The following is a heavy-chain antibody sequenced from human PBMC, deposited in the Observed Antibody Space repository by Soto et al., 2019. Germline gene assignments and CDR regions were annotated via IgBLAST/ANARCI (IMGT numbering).Heavy chain of an antibody. CDR2: IYYSGST. J-gene: IGHJ4*02. V-gene: IGHV4-31*03. CDR1: GGSISSGGYY. D-gene: IGHD5-18*01. Sequence: QVQLQESGPGLVKPSQTPSLTCTVSGGSISSGGYYWSWIRQHPGKGLEWIGYIYYSGSTYYNPSLKSRVTISVDTSKNQFSLKLSSVTAADTAVYYCARGQGGYSYGPIDYWGQGTLVTVSS. CDR3: ARGQGGYSYGPIDY.